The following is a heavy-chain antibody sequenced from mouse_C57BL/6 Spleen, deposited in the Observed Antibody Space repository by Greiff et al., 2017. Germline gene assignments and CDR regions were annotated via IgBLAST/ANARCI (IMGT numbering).Heavy chain of an antibody. V-gene: IGHV1-15*01. J-gene: IGHJ2*01. Sequence: VQLQQSGAELVRPGASVTLSCKASGYTFTAYEIHWVKQTPVNGLEWIGAIDPETGGTAYNQKFKGKAILTADKSSSTAYLELRRLTSEVSAVYYCTTLNFSPDYWGQGTTLTVSS. CDR3: TTLNFSPDY. CDR2: IDPETGGT. CDR1: GYTFTAYE.